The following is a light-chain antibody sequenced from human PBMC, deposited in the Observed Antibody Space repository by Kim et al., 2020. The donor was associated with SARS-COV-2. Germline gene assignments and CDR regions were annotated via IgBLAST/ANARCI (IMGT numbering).Light chain of an antibody. CDR3: SAWDSSLSAWV. V-gene: IGLV10-54*01. CDR2: RNN. J-gene: IGLJ3*02. CDR1: SNNVGYQG. Sequence: QAGLTQPPSLSKGLRQTATLTCTGDSNNVGYQGAAWLQQHQGHPPKLLSYRNNNRPSGISERLSASRSGNTASLTITGLQPEDEADYYCSAWDSSLSAWVFGGGTQLTVL.